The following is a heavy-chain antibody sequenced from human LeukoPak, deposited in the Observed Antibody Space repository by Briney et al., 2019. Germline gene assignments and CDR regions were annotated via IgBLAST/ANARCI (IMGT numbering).Heavy chain of an antibody. D-gene: IGHD1-26*01. CDR1: GGSFSDYT. V-gene: IGHV1-69*02. J-gene: IGHJ5*02. Sequence: GASVKVSCKVSGGSFSDYTITWARQAPGQGLEWIGRVIPILGIVNYAQDFQGRVTINADKSTRTHYMEVSSLRSDDTAVYYCARGREWFGPWGQGTLVTVSS. CDR3: ARGREWFGP. CDR2: VIPILGIV.